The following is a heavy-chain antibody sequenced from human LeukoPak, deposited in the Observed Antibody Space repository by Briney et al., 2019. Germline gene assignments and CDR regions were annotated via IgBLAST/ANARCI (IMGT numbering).Heavy chain of an antibody. CDR3: ARDVANANFGC. CDR2: INPNSGDT. CDR1: GYTFTGYY. Sequence: ASVKVSCKASGYTFTGYYMNWVRQAPGQGLEWMGWINPNSGDTHYVQKFQGRVTVTRDTSISTAYMELSRLRSDDTAVYYCARDVANANFGCWGQGTLVTVSS. V-gene: IGHV1-2*02. J-gene: IGHJ4*02.